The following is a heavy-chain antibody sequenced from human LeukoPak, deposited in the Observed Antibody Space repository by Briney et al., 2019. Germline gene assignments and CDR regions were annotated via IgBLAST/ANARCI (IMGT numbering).Heavy chain of an antibody. CDR3: ARGYGTTADLLHL. Sequence: PSETLSLTCTVSGGSISSYFWSWIRQPAGKGLEYIGRIYSSGSTNYNPSLKSRVTMSVDTSKNQFSLKLTSVTAADTAVCYCARGYGTTADLLHLWGQGTLVTVSS. V-gene: IGHV4-4*07. CDR2: IYSSGST. D-gene: IGHD1-7*01. CDR1: GGSISSYF. J-gene: IGHJ5*02.